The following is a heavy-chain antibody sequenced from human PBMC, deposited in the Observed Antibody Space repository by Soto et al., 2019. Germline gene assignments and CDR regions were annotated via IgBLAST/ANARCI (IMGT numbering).Heavy chain of an antibody. V-gene: IGHV3-30-3*01. CDR3: ARGGSRAFDI. Sequence: GGSLRLSCAASGFTFSSYAMHWVRQAPGKGLEWVAVISYDGSNKYYADSVKGRFTISRDNSKNTLYLQMNSLRAEDTAVYYCARGGSRAFDIWGQGTLVTVSS. J-gene: IGHJ3*02. CDR2: ISYDGSNK. CDR1: GFTFSSYA.